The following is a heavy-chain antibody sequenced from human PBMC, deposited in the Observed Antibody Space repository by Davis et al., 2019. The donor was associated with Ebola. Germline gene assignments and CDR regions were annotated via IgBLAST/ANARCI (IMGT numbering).Heavy chain of an antibody. V-gene: IGHV5-51*01. CDR3: VKAQHDYGMSFDY. CDR1: GYTFTRQW. CDR2: IYAGDSDT. J-gene: IGHJ4*02. Sequence: VESLKISCKASGYTFTRQWIGWVRQMPGKGLEWMGVIYAGDSDTRYSPAFHCQVTFSADKSITTAYLQWSSLKPSDDAVYYCVKAQHDYGMSFDYWGKGTLVTVSS. D-gene: IGHD4/OR15-4a*01.